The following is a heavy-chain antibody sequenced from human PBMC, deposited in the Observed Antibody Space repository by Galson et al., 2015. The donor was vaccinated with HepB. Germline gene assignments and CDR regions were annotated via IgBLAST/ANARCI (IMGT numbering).Heavy chain of an antibody. CDR2: INAGNGNT. Sequence: SVKVSCKASGYTFTSYAMHWVRQAPGQRLEWMGWINAGNGNTKYSQKFQGRVTITRDTSASTAYMELSSLRSEDTAVYYCARVGGFRESLPNLPFYWGQGTLVTVSS. CDR1: GYTFTSYA. V-gene: IGHV1-3*01. CDR3: ARVGGFRESLPNLPFY. D-gene: IGHD3-10*01. J-gene: IGHJ4*02.